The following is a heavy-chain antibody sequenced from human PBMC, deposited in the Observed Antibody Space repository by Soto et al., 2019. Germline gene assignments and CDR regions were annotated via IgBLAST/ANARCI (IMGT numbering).Heavy chain of an antibody. CDR2: ISGDGGST. V-gene: IGHV3-43*02. CDR1: GFTFDDYA. J-gene: IGHJ2*01. D-gene: IGHD6-6*01. Sequence: GGSLRLSCAASGFTFDDYAMHWVRQAPGKGLEWVSLISGDGGSTYYADSVKGRFTISRDNSKNSLYLQMNSLRTEDTALYYCAKGVGSSSPQSYWYFDLWGRGTLVTVSS. CDR3: AKGVGSSSPQSYWYFDL.